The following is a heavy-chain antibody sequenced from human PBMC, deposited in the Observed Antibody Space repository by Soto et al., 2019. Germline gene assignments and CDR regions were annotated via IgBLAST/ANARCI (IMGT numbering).Heavy chain of an antibody. CDR1: GFTFSSYA. V-gene: IGHV3-23*01. CDR3: AKRQGSSGWCDAFDI. Sequence: GGSLRLSCAASGFTFSSYAMSWVRQAPGKGLEWVSGISGSGGSTYYADSVKGRFTISRDNSKNTLYLQMNSLRAEDTAVYYCAKRQGSSGWCDAFDIWGQGTMVTVSS. J-gene: IGHJ3*02. D-gene: IGHD6-19*01. CDR2: ISGSGGST.